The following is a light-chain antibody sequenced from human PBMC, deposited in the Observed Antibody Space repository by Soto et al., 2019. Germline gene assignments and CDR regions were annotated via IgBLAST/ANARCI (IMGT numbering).Light chain of an antibody. CDR3: QQRSSWIT. CDR1: QSFSSN. J-gene: IGKJ5*01. Sequence: EIVMTQSPATLSVSPGERATLSCRASQSFSSNVAWYKQKPGQAPRLLIYGASTRATGIQARFSGSGSATDFTLTISSLEPEDFAVYYCQQRSSWITFGQGTRREI. V-gene: IGKV3-11*01. CDR2: GAS.